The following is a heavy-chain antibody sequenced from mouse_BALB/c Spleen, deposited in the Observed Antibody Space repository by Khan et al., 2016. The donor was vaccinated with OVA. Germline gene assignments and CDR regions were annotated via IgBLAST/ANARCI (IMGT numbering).Heavy chain of an antibody. Sequence: EVELVESGPGLVKPSQSLSLTCTVTGYPITSDYAWNWIRQFPGNTLEWMGYISYSGRTNFNPSLKSRISITRDTSKNQFILQLNSMTTEEAATYYGGIDGSRNNDALDYWGQGTLVTVSS. V-gene: IGHV3-2*02. D-gene: IGHD2-3*01. J-gene: IGHJ4*01. CDR1: GYPITSDYA. CDR3: GIDGSRNNDALDY. CDR2: ISYSGRT.